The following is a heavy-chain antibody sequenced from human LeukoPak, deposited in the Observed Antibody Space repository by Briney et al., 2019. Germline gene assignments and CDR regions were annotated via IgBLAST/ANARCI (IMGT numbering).Heavy chain of an antibody. CDR2: ISYDGSNK. CDR1: GFTFSSYA. D-gene: IGHD1-26*01. Sequence: GGSLRLSCAASGFTFSSYAMHWVRQAPGKGLEWVAVISYDGSNKYYADSVKGRFTISRDNSKNTLYLQLNSLRAEGTAVYYCARSLVVGATHPYHWGQGTLVTVSS. V-gene: IGHV3-30*04. J-gene: IGHJ5*02. CDR3: ARSLVVGATHPYH.